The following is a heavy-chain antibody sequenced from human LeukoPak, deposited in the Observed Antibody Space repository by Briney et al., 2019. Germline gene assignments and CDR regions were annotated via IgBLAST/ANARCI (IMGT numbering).Heavy chain of an antibody. CDR3: TTDTFGARDS. D-gene: IGHD3-10*01. CDR2: INEDGRST. J-gene: IGHJ4*02. Sequence: PGGSLRLSCAASGYTFSRYWMHWVRQGPGKALVWVSRINEDGRSTSYAESVRGRFTISRDNAKNTLYLQMSSLRAEDAAVYYCTTDTFGARDSWGQGTLVTVSS. CDR1: GYTFSRYW. V-gene: IGHV3-74*01.